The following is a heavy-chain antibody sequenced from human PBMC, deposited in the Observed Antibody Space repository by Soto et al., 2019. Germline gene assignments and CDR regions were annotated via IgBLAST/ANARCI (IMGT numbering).Heavy chain of an antibody. D-gene: IGHD3-22*01. J-gene: IGHJ4*02. CDR3: ARRKGDYYDSSGYHYYFDY. CDR2: INPNSGCT. V-gene: IGHV1-2*02. CDR1: GYTFTDYY. Sequence: ASVKVSCKASGYTFTDYYVHWVRQAPGQGLEWMGWINPNSGCTKSAQKFQGRVTMTRDTSISTAYMELSRLRSDDTDVYYCARRKGDYYDSSGYHYYFDYWGQGTLVTVSS.